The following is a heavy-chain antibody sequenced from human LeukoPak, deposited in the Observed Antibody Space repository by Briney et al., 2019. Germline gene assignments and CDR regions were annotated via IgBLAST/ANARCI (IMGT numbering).Heavy chain of an antibody. J-gene: IGHJ3*02. CDR2: IYYTGRT. Sequence: SETLSLTCDVSGGSVTSTNWWTWVRQPPGKGLEWIGSIYYTGRTFYNPSLKSRVTISVDTSKNQFSLKLSSVTAADTAVYYCARRGSMGGSFVGAFDIWGQGTMVTVSS. V-gene: IGHV4-39*01. CDR1: GGSVTSTNW. CDR3: ARRGSMGGSFVGAFDI. D-gene: IGHD1-26*01.